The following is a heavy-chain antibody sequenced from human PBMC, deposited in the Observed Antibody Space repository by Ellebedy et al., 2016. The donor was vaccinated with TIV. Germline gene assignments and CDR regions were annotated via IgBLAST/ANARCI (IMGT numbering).Heavy chain of an antibody. D-gene: IGHD5-24*01. J-gene: IGHJ3*02. CDR1: GGTFISYA. Sequence: ASVKVSCKASGGTFISYAISWVRQAPGQGLEWMGGIIPIFGAANYARKFQGRVTMTADRSTSTAYMELSSLRSNDTAVYYCGRRDGYNSGAFDIWGQGTLVTVSS. V-gene: IGHV1-69*06. CDR2: IIPIFGAA. CDR3: GRRDGYNSGAFDI.